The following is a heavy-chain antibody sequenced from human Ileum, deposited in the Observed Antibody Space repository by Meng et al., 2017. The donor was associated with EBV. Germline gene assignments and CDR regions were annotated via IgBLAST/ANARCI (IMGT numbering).Heavy chain of an antibody. V-gene: IGHV4-4*02. CDR2: IPHRGSS. CDR3: LRGSGGSV. Sequence: QVALRASGPVLVKPSEPLSLTCAVSGASITNHNWWAWVRQPPGKGLESIGEIPHRGSSAYNPSLKSRVSMSIDKSKNQFSLKLTSVTAADTAVYHCLRGSGGSVWGQGTLVTVSS. CDR1: GASITNHNW. D-gene: IGHD3-10*01. J-gene: IGHJ1*01.